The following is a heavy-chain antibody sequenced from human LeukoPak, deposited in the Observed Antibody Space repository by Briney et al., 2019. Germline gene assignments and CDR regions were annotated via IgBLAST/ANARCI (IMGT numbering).Heavy chain of an antibody. CDR3: ARDPNGDYIGAFDM. CDR2: IRGSGGGT. CDR1: GFIFSNYA. D-gene: IGHD4-17*01. J-gene: IGHJ3*02. Sequence: GGSLRLSCAASGFIFSNYALVWLRQSPGKGLEWVSAIRGSGGGTFYADSVKGRFTISRDNSKNTLYLQMNGLRAEDTAVYYCARDPNGDYIGAFDMWGRGTLVTASS. V-gene: IGHV3-23*01.